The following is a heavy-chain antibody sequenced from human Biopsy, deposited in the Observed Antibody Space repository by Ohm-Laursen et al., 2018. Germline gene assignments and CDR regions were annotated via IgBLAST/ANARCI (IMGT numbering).Heavy chain of an antibody. V-gene: IGHV4-61*01. D-gene: IGHD3-16*01. J-gene: IGHJ4*02. CDR1: GGSFSDSFHF. Sequence: GTLSLTCTVSGGSFSDSFHFWSWIRQPPGTGLEWIGNVYYSGTTNYNPSLKSRVTVSIDTSKNQFSLKLSSVTAADTAVYFCARDSRGGHLNTTLITGKNLDSWGQGILVTVSS. CDR3: ARDSRGGHLNTTLITGKNLDS. CDR2: VYYSGTT.